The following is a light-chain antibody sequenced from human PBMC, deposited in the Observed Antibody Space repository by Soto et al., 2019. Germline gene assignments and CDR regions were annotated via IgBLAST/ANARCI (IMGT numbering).Light chain of an antibody. J-gene: IGKJ2*01. CDR1: QSVSSNY. CDR3: QQYGNSPLTYT. CDR2: SAS. Sequence: EIVLTQSPGTLSLSPGERATLSCRASQSVSSNYLAWYQQKPGQAPRLLIYSASSRATGIPDRFSGSGSGIDFPLTISRLEPEDFAVYNCQQYGNSPLTYTFGHGTKLEIK. V-gene: IGKV3-20*01.